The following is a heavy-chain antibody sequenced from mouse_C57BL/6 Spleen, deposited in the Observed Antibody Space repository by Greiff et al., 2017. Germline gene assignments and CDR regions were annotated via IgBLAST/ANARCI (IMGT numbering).Heavy chain of an antibody. D-gene: IGHD1-1*01. CDR3: ARGGTVVATGAMDY. CDR1: GFTFRAYG. J-gene: IGHJ4*01. CDR2: ISSGSSTI. Sequence: EVKLEESGGGLVQPGGSLKLSCATSGFTFRAYGMPWVRQAPEKGLEWVAYISSGSSTIYYADTVKGRFTISRDNAKNTLFLQMTSLRSEDTAMYYCARGGTVVATGAMDYWGQGTSVTVSS. V-gene: IGHV5-17*01.